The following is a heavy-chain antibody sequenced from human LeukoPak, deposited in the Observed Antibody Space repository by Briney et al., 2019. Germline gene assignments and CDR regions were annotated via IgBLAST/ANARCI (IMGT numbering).Heavy chain of an antibody. D-gene: IGHD1-14*01. CDR1: GGSISSYY. CDR3: AAQGVEWEPPEY. V-gene: IGHV4-59*01. Sequence: PSETLSLTCTVSGGSISSYYWSWIRQPPGKGLEWIGYIHYSGSTNYNPSLKSRVTISVDTSKNQFSLKLSSVTAADTAVYYCAAQGVEWEPPEYWGQGTLVTVSS. CDR2: IHYSGST. J-gene: IGHJ4*02.